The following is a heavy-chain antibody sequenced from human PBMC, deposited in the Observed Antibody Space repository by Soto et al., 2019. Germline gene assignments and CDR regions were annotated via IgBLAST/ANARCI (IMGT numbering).Heavy chain of an antibody. Sequence: GSLRLSFAASGFTFDDYAMHWVRQAPGKGLECVSVISGSGGSSYYAASVKGRFTLSRDNSKNTVYLQMNGLRAEDTALYFCAKVTKRAAAGRYEYYKYGMDVWGQGTTVTVSS. CDR2: ISGSGGSS. CDR1: GFTFDDYA. D-gene: IGHD6-13*01. CDR3: AKVTKRAAAGRYEYYKYGMDV. J-gene: IGHJ6*02. V-gene: IGHV3-23*01.